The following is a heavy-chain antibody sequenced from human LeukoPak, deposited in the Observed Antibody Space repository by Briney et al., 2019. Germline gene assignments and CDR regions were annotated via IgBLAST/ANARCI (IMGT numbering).Heavy chain of an antibody. V-gene: IGHV3-23*01. J-gene: IGHJ4*02. D-gene: IGHD3-10*01. CDR2: ISGSGGST. CDR1: GFTFSSYA. Sequence: GRSLRLSCAASGFTFSSYAMSWVRQAPGKGLEWVSAISGSGGSTYYADSVKGRFTISRDNSKNTLYLQMNSLRAEDTAVYYCAKAKTMVRGVIPHFFDYWGQGTLVTVSS. CDR3: AKAKTMVRGVIPHFFDY.